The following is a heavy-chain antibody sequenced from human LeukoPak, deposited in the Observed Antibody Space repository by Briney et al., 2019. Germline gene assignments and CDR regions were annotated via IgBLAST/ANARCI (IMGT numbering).Heavy chain of an antibody. CDR2: ISSNGGST. CDR1: GFTFSSYA. Sequence: GGSLRLSCAASGFTFSSYAMHWVRQAPGKGLEYVSAISSNGGSTYYTNSVKGRFTISRDNSKNTLYLQMGSLRAEDMAVYYCAKGLTIFDQYYFDYWGQGTLVTVSS. V-gene: IGHV3-64*01. CDR3: AKGLTIFDQYYFDY. J-gene: IGHJ4*02. D-gene: IGHD3-9*01.